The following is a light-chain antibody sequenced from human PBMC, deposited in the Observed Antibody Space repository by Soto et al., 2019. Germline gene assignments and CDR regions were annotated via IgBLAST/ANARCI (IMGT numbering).Light chain of an antibody. V-gene: IGLV2-14*01. Sequence: QSALTQPASVSGSPGQSITISCTGTSSDVGGYDYVSWYQHHPGKAPKLMIYEVSNRPSGVSNRFSGSKSGNTASLTISGLQAEDEADYYCSSYTSSSTPSVVFGGGTKLTVL. CDR3: SSYTSSSTPSVV. CDR1: SSDVGGYDY. J-gene: IGLJ2*01. CDR2: EVS.